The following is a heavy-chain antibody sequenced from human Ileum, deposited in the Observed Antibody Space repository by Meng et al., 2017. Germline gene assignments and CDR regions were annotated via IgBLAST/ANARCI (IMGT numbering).Heavy chain of an antibody. CDR3: ARDWPDF. CDR1: GFTFSSYW. CDR2: INQDGSQK. Sequence: GESPKISCVASGFTFSSYWMTWIRQAPGKGLEWVAHINQDGSQKHYEDSVRGRFTISRDNAKNSLYLEMNNLRVDDTAVYYCARDWPDFWGQGTLVTVSS. V-gene: IGHV3-7*01. J-gene: IGHJ4*02.